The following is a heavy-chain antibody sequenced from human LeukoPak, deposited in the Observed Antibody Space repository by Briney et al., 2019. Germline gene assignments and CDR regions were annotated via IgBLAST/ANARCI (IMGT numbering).Heavy chain of an antibody. D-gene: IGHD3-22*01. CDR1: GYSISSGYY. CDR3: ARRSYDSSGFQADEAFDI. V-gene: IGHV4-38-2*01. CDR2: IYHSGST. J-gene: IGHJ3*02. Sequence: SETLSLTCAVSGYSISSGYYWGWIRQPPGKGLEWIGSIYHSGSTYNNPSLKSRVTISVDTSKNQFSLKLSSVTAADTAVYYCARRSYDSSGFQADEAFDIWGQGTMVTVSS.